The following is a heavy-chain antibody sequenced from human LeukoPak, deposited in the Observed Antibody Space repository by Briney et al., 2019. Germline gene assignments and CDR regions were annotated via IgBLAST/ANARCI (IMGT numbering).Heavy chain of an antibody. J-gene: IGHJ6*03. CDR3: AKHWGSSQYYMDV. V-gene: IGHV3-7*03. Sequence: PGGSLRLSCSVSGFIFRDFSMSWVRQAPGKGLEWVAKMNEYGSEIFYVDSVKGRFTISRDNGKNSLYLQMNSLRAEDTAVYYCAKHWGSSQYYMDVWGKGTTVTVSS. CDR2: MNEYGSEI. D-gene: IGHD7-27*01. CDR1: GFIFRDFS.